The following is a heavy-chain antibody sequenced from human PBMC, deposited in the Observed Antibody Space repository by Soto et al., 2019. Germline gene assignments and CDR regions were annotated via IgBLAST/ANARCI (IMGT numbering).Heavy chain of an antibody. D-gene: IGHD3-9*01. Sequence: GSLSLSCVASGFNLSHPWMTWVRQAAGKGLEWVGRIKSKTDGGTADYGAPVKGRATISRDDSKNTVYLQMNSLKTEDTAVYYCTTGIYYDILTGYHNVAYWGQGALVTVSS. CDR1: GFNLSHPW. CDR3: TTGIYYDILTGYHNVAY. J-gene: IGHJ4*02. V-gene: IGHV3-15*01. CDR2: IKSKTDGGTA.